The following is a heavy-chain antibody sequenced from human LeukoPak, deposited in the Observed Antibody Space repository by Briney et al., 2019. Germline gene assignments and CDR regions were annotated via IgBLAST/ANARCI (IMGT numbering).Heavy chain of an antibody. CDR2: INHSGST. Sequence: TTSETLSLTCAVYGGSFSGYYWSWIRQPPGKGLEWIGEINHSGSTNYNPSLKSRVTISVDTSKNQFSLKLTSVTAADTAVYYCARGVCSGGSCYSEWNYWSQGTLVTVSS. D-gene: IGHD2-15*01. CDR1: GGSFSGYY. CDR3: ARGVCSGGSCYSEWNY. V-gene: IGHV4-34*01. J-gene: IGHJ4*02.